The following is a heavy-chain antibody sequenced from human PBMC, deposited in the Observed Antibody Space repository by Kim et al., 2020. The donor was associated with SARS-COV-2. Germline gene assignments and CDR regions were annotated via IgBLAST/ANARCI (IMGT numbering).Heavy chain of an antibody. V-gene: IGHV3-74*01. CDR3: ARRMYSETYYYLDS. J-gene: IGHJ4*02. Sequence: ADSQKGRFTRSRDKAKNTLYLQMNSLRVEDSAVYYCARRMYSETYYYLDSWGQGTLVTFSS. D-gene: IGHD1-26*01.